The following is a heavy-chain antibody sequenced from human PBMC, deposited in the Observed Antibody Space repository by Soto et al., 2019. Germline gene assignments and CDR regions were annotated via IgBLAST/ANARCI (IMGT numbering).Heavy chain of an antibody. CDR2: ISYDGSNK. D-gene: IGHD6-6*01. CDR3: ATFLGYEEQLVSYFDY. V-gene: IGHV3-30-3*01. J-gene: IGHJ4*02. CDR1: GFTFSSYA. Sequence: GGSLRLSCAASGFTFSSYAMHWVRQAPGKGLEWVAVISYDGSNKYYADSVKGRFTISRDNSKNTLYLQMNSLRAEDTAVYYCATFLGYEEQLVSYFDYWGQGTLVTVYS.